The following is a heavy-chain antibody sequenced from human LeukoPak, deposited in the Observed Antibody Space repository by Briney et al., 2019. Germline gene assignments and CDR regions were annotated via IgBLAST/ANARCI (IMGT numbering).Heavy chain of an antibody. J-gene: IGHJ4*02. CDR2: IIPIFGTA. Sequence: GASVKVSCKASGGTFSSYAISWVRQAPGQGLEWMGGIIPIFGTANYAQKFQGRVTITADKSTSTAYMELSSLRSEDTAVYYCASQEVGGRYYFDYWGQGTLVTVSS. V-gene: IGHV1-69*06. CDR1: GGTFSSYA. D-gene: IGHD3-16*01. CDR3: ASQEVGGRYYFDY.